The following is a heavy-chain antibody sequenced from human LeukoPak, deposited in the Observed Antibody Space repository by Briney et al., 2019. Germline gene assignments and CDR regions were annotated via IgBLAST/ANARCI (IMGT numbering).Heavy chain of an antibody. D-gene: IGHD3-3*01. CDR2: IYYGGST. V-gene: IGHV4-61*01. J-gene: IGHJ4*02. CDR3: ARAVDDFWSGYLDY. CDR1: GGSVSSGSYY. Sequence: SGTLSLTCTVSGGSVSSGSYYWSWIRQPPGKGLEWIGYIYYGGSTNYNPSLKSRVTISVDTSRNQFSLKLSSVTAADTAVYYCARAVDDFWSGYLDYWGQGTLVTASS.